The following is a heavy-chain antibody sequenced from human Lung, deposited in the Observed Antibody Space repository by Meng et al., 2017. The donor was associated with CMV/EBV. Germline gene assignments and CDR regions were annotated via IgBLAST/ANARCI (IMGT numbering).Heavy chain of an antibody. CDR3: AKGGGRYYDDDFDV. V-gene: IGHV3-23*03. CDR2: IHNDVI. D-gene: IGHD2/OR15-2a*01. Sequence: GESLKISCAASGFTFSTYAMSWVRQAPGKGLEWVSLIHNDVIHYADSVKGRFTISRDNSKNKLYLQMKSLRDEDKAIYDCAKGGGRYYDDDFDVWGQGTMVTVSS. J-gene: IGHJ3*01. CDR1: GFTFSTYA.